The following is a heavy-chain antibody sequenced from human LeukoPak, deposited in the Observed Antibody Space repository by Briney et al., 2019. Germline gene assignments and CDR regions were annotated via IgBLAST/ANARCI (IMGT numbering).Heavy chain of an antibody. CDR1: GFTFSTYN. J-gene: IGHJ5*02. Sequence: GGSLRLSCAASGFTFSTYNMNWVRQAPGKGLEWISYISSSGSTSIYADSVRGRLSISRDNAKNSLYLQMNSLRAEDTAVYYCAKSYDSSGYYGFDPWGQGTLVTVSS. V-gene: IGHV3-48*01. CDR2: ISSSGSTS. D-gene: IGHD3-22*01. CDR3: AKSYDSSGYYGFDP.